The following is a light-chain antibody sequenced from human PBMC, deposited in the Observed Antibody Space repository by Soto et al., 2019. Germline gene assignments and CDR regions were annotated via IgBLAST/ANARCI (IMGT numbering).Light chain of an antibody. V-gene: IGLV1-51*01. Sequence: QSVLTQPPSVSAAPGQTVTIPCSGSSSNIEDNYVSSYQQLPGTAPKLLIYDNNKRPSGIPDRFSGSKSGTSATLGITGLQTGDEADYYCGTWDNTLSAGVFGGGTQLTVL. CDR1: SSNIEDNY. J-gene: IGLJ2*01. CDR3: GTWDNTLSAGV. CDR2: DNN.